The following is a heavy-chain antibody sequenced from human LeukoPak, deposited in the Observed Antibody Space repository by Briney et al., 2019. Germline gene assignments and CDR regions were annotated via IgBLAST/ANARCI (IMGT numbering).Heavy chain of an antibody. V-gene: IGHV4-4*02. D-gene: IGHD3-10*01. CDR2: IYHSGST. Sequence: SDTLSLTCAVSGDSISSSNWWSWVRQPPGKGLELIGEIYHSGSTNYNPSLKSRVTISVDKSKNQFSLKLSSVTAADTAVYYCAREATMVRGVISYYYYGMDVWGKGTTVTVSS. CDR3: AREATMVRGVISYYYYGMDV. J-gene: IGHJ6*04. CDR1: GDSISSSNW.